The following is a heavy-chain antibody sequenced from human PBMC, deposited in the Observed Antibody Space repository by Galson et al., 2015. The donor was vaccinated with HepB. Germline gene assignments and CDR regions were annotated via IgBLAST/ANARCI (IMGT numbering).Heavy chain of an antibody. Sequence: SLRLSCAVSGYRFSNYAMSWVRQAPGKGLEWVSGISDSGTSTYYVDSVQGRSTISRDNSKNTVYLQMRSLRAEDTAVYYCAKGVEAARPDYYGMDVWGQGTTVTVFS. CDR1: GYRFSNYA. J-gene: IGHJ6*02. V-gene: IGHV3-23*01. CDR3: AKGVEAARPDYYGMDV. D-gene: IGHD6-6*01. CDR2: ISDSGTST.